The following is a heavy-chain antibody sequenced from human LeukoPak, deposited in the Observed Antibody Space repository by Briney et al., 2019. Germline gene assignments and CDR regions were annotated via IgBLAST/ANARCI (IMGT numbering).Heavy chain of an antibody. CDR3: ARHYYGSGRPYNWFDP. CDR1: GGSISSYY. D-gene: IGHD3-10*01. J-gene: IGHJ5*02. V-gene: IGHV4-4*07. CDR2: IYTSGST. Sequence: SETLSLTCTVSGGSISSYYWSWIRQPAGKGLEWIGRIYTSGSTNYNPSLKSRVSMSLDTSKNQFSLKLSSVTAADTAVYYCARHYYGSGRPYNWFDPWGQGTLVTVSS.